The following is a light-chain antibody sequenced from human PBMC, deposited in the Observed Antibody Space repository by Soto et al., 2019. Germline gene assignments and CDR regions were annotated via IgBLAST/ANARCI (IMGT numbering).Light chain of an antibody. CDR3: QQYYKTPLT. CDR1: QSVLYSSNNNNY. V-gene: IGKV4-1*01. CDR2: WAS. Sequence: DIVMTQSPDSLAVSLGERATINCKSSQSVLYSSNNNNYLAWYQQKPGQPPKLLIYWASSRESVVPDRFSGRGSGRDFTLTISSLQSEDVAVYYCQQYYKTPLTFGQGTRVEVK. J-gene: IGKJ1*01.